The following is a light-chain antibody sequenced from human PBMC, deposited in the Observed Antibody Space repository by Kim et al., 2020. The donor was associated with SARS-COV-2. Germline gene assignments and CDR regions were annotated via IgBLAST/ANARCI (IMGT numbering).Light chain of an antibody. CDR2: DTS. V-gene: IGLV7-46*01. CDR1: PVAVTRGHY. J-gene: IGLJ3*02. CDR3: LVSYANFGV. Sequence: PGGTVTLPCGSNPVAVTRGHYPYWVHQKPGQAPRTLIYDTSKKHSWTPARFSGSLLGDKAALTLSGALPEDEAAYYCLVSYANFGVFGGGTQLTVL.